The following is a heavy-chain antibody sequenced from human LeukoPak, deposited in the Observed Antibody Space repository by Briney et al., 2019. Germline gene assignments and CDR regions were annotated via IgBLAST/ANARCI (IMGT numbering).Heavy chain of an antibody. J-gene: IGHJ6*02. D-gene: IGHD5-18*01. CDR1: GYTFTGYY. Sequence: ASVKVSCKASGYTFTGYYMHWVRQAPGQGLEWMGWINPNSGGTNYAQKFQGWVTMTRDTSISTAYMELSRLRSDDTAVYYCARTRYSYHYYYYGMDVWGQGTTVTVSS. CDR2: INPNSGGT. CDR3: ARTRYSYHYYYYGMDV. V-gene: IGHV1-2*04.